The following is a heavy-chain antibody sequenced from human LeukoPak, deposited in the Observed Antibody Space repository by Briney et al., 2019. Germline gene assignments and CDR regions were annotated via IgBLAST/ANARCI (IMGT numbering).Heavy chain of an antibody. Sequence: PSQTLSLTCTVSGGSISSYYWSWIRQPPGKGLEWIGYIYYSGSTNYNPSLKSRVTISVDTSKNQFSLKLSSVTAADTAVYYCARRRYVWPFDYWGQGTLVTVSS. CDR2: IYYSGST. V-gene: IGHV4-59*12. D-gene: IGHD3-16*01. J-gene: IGHJ4*02. CDR3: ARRRYVWPFDY. CDR1: GGSISSYY.